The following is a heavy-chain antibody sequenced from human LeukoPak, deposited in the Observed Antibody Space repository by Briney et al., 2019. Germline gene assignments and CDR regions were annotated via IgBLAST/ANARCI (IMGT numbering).Heavy chain of an antibody. Sequence: PGGSLRLSCAASGFTFSSYGMHWVRRARGKGLEWVAVISYDGSNKYYADSVKGRFTISRDNSKNTLYLQMNSLRAEDTAVYYCAGSSTSCRSGGSCNDYWGQGTLVTVSP. CDR1: GFTFSSYG. D-gene: IGHD2-15*01. V-gene: IGHV3-30*03. CDR3: AGSSTSCRSGGSCNDY. CDR2: ISYDGSNK. J-gene: IGHJ4*02.